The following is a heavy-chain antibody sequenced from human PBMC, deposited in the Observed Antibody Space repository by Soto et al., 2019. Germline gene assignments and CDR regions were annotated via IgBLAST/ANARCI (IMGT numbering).Heavy chain of an antibody. D-gene: IGHD6-6*01. Sequence: ASVKVSCKASGYTFTSYGISWVRQAPGQGLEWMGWISAYNGNTNYAQKLQGRVTMTTDTSTSTAYMELRSLRSDDTTVYYCARRYIAARRKYYFDYWGQGTLVTVSS. CDR1: GYTFTSYG. J-gene: IGHJ4*02. V-gene: IGHV1-18*01. CDR2: ISAYNGNT. CDR3: ARRYIAARRKYYFDY.